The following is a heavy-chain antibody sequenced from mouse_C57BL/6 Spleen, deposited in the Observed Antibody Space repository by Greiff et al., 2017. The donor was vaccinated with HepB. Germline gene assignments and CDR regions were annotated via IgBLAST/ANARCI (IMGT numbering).Heavy chain of an antibody. CDR2: IDPENGDT. CDR1: GFNIKDDY. Sequence: VQLQQSGAELVRPGASVKLSCTASGFNIKDDYMHWVKQRPEQGLEWIGWIDPENGDTEYASKFQGKATITADTSSNTAYLQLSSLTSEDTAVYYCTTGGYYGSGDYFDYWGQGTTLTVSS. D-gene: IGHD1-1*01. CDR3: TTGGYYGSGDYFDY. J-gene: IGHJ2*01. V-gene: IGHV14-4*01.